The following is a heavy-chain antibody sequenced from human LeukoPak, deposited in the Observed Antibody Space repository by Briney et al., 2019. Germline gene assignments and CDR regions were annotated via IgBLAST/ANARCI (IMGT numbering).Heavy chain of an antibody. J-gene: IGHJ4*02. CDR2: MSGSGGRT. Sequence: PGGSLRLSCAASGLTFSDYYMSWVRQAPGKGLVWVSAMSGSGGRTYYADSVKGRFTISRDSSQNTLYLQMNTLRAEDTAVYYCAKGYSYGLDYWGQGTLVTVSS. CDR3: AKGYSYGLDY. D-gene: IGHD5-18*01. V-gene: IGHV3-23*01. CDR1: GLTFSDYY.